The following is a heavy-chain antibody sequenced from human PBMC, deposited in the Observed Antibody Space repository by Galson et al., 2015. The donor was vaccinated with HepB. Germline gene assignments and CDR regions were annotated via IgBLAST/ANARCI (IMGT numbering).Heavy chain of an antibody. CDR3: ARTRRAAAGIFDY. CDR1: GFTFSNYW. CDR2: INSEGTYI. V-gene: IGHV3-74*01. J-gene: IGHJ4*02. Sequence: SLRLSCAASGFTFSNYWMHWVRHAPGKGLVWVSRINSEGTYITYADSVKGRFTISRDNAKNTLYLQMNSPRAEDTALYYCARTRRAAAGIFDYWGQGSLVTFSS. D-gene: IGHD6-13*01.